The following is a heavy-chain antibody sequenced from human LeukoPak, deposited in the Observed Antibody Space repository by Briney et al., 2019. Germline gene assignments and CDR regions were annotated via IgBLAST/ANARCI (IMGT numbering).Heavy chain of an antibody. J-gene: IGHJ4*02. D-gene: IGHD2-2*01. CDR2: INPNSGDT. V-gene: IGHV1-2*02. Sequence: ASVRVSCKASGYTFTDYYMHWVRQAPGQGFEWMGWINPNSGDTNYAQKFQGRVTMTRDTSISTAHMELSRLRSDDTAVYYCARANFLYCSSTTCLFDYWGQGTLVIVSS. CDR1: GYTFTDYY. CDR3: ARANFLYCSSTTCLFDY.